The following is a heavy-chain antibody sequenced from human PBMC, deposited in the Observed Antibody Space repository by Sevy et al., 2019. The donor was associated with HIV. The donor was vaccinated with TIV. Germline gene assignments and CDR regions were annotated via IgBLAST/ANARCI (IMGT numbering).Heavy chain of an antibody. D-gene: IGHD3-9*01. CDR3: ARETLSYYDILTGYYREAGSFDY. CDR1: GFTFSSYS. CDR2: ISSSSSYI. V-gene: IGHV3-21*01. J-gene: IGHJ4*02. Sequence: GGSLRLSCAASGFTFSSYSMNWVRQAPGKGLEWVSSISSSSSYIYYADSVKGRFTISRDNAKNSLYLQMNSLRAEDTAVYYCARETLSYYDILTGYYREAGSFDYWGQGTLVTVSS.